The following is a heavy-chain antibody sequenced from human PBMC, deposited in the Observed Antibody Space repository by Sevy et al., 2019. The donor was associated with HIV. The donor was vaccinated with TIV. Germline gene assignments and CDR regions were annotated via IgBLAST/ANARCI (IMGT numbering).Heavy chain of an antibody. V-gene: IGHV3-23*01. Sequence: GGSLRLSCAASGFTFTIYAMTWVRQAPGRGLEWVSVISGSGSSTYYTDSVKGRFTISRDNSKNTLYLQMNSLRAEDTAIYYCAKDRNKWGSSCDYWGQGTLVTVSS. CDR2: ISGSGSST. D-gene: IGHD6-13*01. CDR3: AKDRNKWGSSCDY. CDR1: GFTFTIYA. J-gene: IGHJ4*02.